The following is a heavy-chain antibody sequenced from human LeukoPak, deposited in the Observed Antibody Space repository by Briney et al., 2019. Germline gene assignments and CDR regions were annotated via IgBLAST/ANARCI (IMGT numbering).Heavy chain of an antibody. CDR2: IYSGGSI. V-gene: IGHV3-53*01. D-gene: IGHD2-15*01. CDR3: ARGGNRGGSIDY. Sequence: PGGSLRLSCAASGFTVSSNSMSWVRQAPGKGLDWVSVIYSGGSIYYADSVTGRFTISRDNSKNTLYLQMNSLRAEDTAVYYCARGGNRGGSIDYWGQGTLVTVSS. CDR1: GFTVSSNS. J-gene: IGHJ4*02.